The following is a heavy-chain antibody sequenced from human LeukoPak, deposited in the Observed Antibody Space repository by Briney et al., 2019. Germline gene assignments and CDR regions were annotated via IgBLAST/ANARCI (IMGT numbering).Heavy chain of an antibody. CDR2: ISFDGSNK. Sequence: TGGSLRLSCGASGFTFSSYGMHWVRQAPGKGLEWVAVISFDGSNKYYADSVQGRFTISRDNSKNTLYHQMNSLRAEDTAVYYCARQNYYDSSGGHDYWGQGTLVTVSS. CDR1: GFTFSSYG. J-gene: IGHJ4*02. V-gene: IGHV3-30*03. CDR3: ARQNYYDSSGGHDY. D-gene: IGHD3-22*01.